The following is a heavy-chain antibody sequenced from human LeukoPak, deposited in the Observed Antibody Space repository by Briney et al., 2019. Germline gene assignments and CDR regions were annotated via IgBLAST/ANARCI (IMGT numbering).Heavy chain of an antibody. D-gene: IGHD5-12*01. CDR2: MNPNSGKT. Sequence: ASVKVSCKTSGYSFTNYDINWVRQATGQGLEWMGWMNPNSGKTGYAQKFQGRVTMTRNTSISTAYMELRSLRSEDTAIYYCARVISGYDDQSYYYMDVWGKGTTVTVSS. V-gene: IGHV1-8*01. J-gene: IGHJ6*03. CDR1: GYSFTNYD. CDR3: ARVISGYDDQSYYYMDV.